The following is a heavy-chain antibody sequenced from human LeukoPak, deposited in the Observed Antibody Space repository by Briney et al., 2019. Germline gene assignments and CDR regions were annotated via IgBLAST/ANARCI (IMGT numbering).Heavy chain of an antibody. D-gene: IGHD6-19*01. V-gene: IGHV3-7*01. Sequence: GGSLRLSCAASGFTFSSYWMSWVRQAPGKGLEWVANIKQDGSEKYYVDSVKGRSTISRDNAKNSLYLQMNSLRAEDTAVYYCARVGVIIAVAGHYYFDYWGQGTLVTVSS. J-gene: IGHJ4*02. CDR2: IKQDGSEK. CDR3: ARVGVIIAVAGHYYFDY. CDR1: GFTFSSYW.